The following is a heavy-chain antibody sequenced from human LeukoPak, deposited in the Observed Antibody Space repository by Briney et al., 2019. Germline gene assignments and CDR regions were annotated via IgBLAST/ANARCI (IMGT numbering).Heavy chain of an antibody. CDR3: ARDRVSHVRGILRGVFDY. Sequence: ASVKVSCKVSGYTLTELSVHWVRQAPGKGLEWMGNFDPKDGDTIYAQRFQGRVTMTEDTSTHTAYMELSSLRSEDTAVYYCARDRVSHVRGILRGVFDYWGQGPLITVSS. CDR1: GYTLTELS. D-gene: IGHD3-16*01. CDR2: FDPKDGDT. J-gene: IGHJ4*02. V-gene: IGHV1-24*01.